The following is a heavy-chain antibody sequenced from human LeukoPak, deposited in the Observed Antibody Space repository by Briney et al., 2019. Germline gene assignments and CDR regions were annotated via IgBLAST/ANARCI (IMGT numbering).Heavy chain of an antibody. CDR2: INAGNGNT. CDR3: ARDKGALNYYGSGRNCFDP. CDR1: GYTFTSYA. Sequence: GASVKVSCKASGYTFTSYAMHWVRQAPGQRLEWMGWINAGNGNTKYSEKFQDRVTITRDTSATTAYMELSSLRSEDTAVYYCARDKGALNYYGSGRNCFDPWGQGTLSPSPQ. J-gene: IGHJ5*02. V-gene: IGHV1-3*01. D-gene: IGHD3-10*01.